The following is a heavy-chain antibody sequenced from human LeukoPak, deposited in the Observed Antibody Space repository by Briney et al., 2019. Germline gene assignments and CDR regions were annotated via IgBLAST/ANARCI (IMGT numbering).Heavy chain of an antibody. V-gene: IGHV5-51*01. J-gene: IGHJ5*02. Sequence: GESLKISCKGSGYSFTSYWIGWVRQIPGKGLGWMGIIYPGDSDTRYSPSFQGQVTISADKSISTAYLQWGSLKASDTAMYYCARLECGGSCRPGGGWFDPWGQGTLVTVSS. CDR1: GYSFTSYW. CDR2: IYPGDSDT. CDR3: ARLECGGSCRPGGGWFDP. D-gene: IGHD2-15*01.